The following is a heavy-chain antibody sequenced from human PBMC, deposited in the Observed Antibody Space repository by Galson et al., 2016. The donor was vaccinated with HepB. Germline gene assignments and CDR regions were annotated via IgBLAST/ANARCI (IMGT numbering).Heavy chain of an antibody. Sequence: CAISGDSDSSNSATWNWIRQSPSRGLEWLGRTYYRSAWLDDYAISVKSRISINPDTSKNRFSLHLNSVTPEDTAVYYCARERRYCTDGSCYSFDYWGLGTLVTVSS. CDR3: ARERRYCTDGSCYSFDY. CDR1: GDSDSSNSAT. V-gene: IGHV6-1*01. D-gene: IGHD2-15*01. CDR2: TYYRSAWLD. J-gene: IGHJ4*02.